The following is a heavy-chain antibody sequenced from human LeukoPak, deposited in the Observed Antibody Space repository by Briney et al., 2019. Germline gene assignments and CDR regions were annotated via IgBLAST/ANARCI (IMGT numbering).Heavy chain of an antibody. CDR2: IKQDGNDQ. D-gene: IGHD1-26*01. J-gene: IGHJ4*02. CDR1: GFTFNDYW. V-gene: IGHV3-7*01. Sequence: TGGSLRLSCAASGFTFNDYWMSWVRQAPGKGLEWVADIKQDGNDQKYVDSVKGRFTISRDNTKNSLHLQMNSLRAEDTAVYYCARPALVGEIFEFWGQGTLVTVSS. CDR3: ARPALVGEIFEF.